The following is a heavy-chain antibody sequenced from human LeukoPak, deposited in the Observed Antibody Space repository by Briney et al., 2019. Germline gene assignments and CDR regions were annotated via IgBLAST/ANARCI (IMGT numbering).Heavy chain of an antibody. CDR2: INTDGSST. Sequence: GGSLRLSCAASGFTFSSYWMHWVRQAPGKGLVWVSRINTDGSSTSYADSVKGRFTISRDNAKNTLYLQMNSLRAEDTAVYYCAREFGILGYCSSTSCYVDYWGQGTLVTVSS. V-gene: IGHV3-74*01. J-gene: IGHJ4*02. D-gene: IGHD2-2*01. CDR3: AREFGILGYCSSTSCYVDY. CDR1: GFTFSSYW.